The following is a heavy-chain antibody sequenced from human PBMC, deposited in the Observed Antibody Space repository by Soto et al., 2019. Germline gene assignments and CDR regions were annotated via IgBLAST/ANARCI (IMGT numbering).Heavy chain of an antibody. V-gene: IGHV2-5*02. CDR2: IYCDDDK. CDR3: AHSRMDDYIWGSYLDY. D-gene: IGHD3-16*01. J-gene: IGHJ4*02. Sequence: QITLKESGPTLVKPTQTLTLTCTFSGFSLSTSGVGVGWIRQPPGKALEWLSLIYCDDDKRYSPSLKSRLTTTNDTSKDQVVLTMTNMDPVDTATYYCAHSRMDDYIWGSYLDYWGQGTLVTVSS. CDR1: GFSLSTSGVG.